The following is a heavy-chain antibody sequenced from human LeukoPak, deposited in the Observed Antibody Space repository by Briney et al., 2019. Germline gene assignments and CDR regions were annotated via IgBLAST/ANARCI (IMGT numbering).Heavy chain of an antibody. Sequence: LRLSCAASGFTFSSYAMHWIRQPPGKGLEWIGYIYHSGSTYYNPSLKSRVTISVDRSKNQFSLKLSSVTAADTAVYYCARGGDYYGSGSTYCFDYWGQGTLVTVSS. CDR2: IYHSGST. J-gene: IGHJ4*02. V-gene: IGHV4-30-2*01. CDR1: GFTFSSYAM. CDR3: ARGGDYYGSGSTYCFDY. D-gene: IGHD3-10*01.